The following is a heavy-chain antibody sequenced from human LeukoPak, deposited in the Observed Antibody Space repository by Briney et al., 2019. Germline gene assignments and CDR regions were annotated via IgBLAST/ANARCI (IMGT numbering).Heavy chain of an antibody. CDR2: IYYSGST. CDR3: ARDKGVVGSGSFSYYYYGMDV. D-gene: IGHD3-10*01. Sequence: PSETLSLTCTVSGGSISSYYWSWIRQPPGKGLEWIGYIYYSGSTNFNPSLKSRVTISVDTSKNQFSLKLSSVTAADTAVYYCARDKGVVGSGSFSYYYYGMDVWGQGTTVTVSS. V-gene: IGHV4-59*01. J-gene: IGHJ6*02. CDR1: GGSISSYY.